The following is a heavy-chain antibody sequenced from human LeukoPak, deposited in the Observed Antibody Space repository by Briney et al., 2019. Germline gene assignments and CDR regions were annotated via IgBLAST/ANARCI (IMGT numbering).Heavy chain of an antibody. CDR1: GYXFTTYW. D-gene: IGHD6-13*01. CDR3: AKRYSSSWYFDY. V-gene: IGHV5-51*01. CDR2: VYPGDSDT. Sequence: GESLKISCNGSGYXFTTYWVGWVRQMPGKGLEWVAMVYPGDSDTRYSPSFQGQVTISADKSINTAYLQWSSLKASDTAIYYCAKRYSSSWYFDYWGQGTLVTVSS. J-gene: IGHJ4*02.